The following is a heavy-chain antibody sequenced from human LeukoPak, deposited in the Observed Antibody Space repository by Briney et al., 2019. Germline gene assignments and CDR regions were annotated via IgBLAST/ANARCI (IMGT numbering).Heavy chain of an antibody. Sequence: KTGGSLRLSCAASGFTFSLYYMSWIRQAPGKGLEWVGRIKNKIEGGTTEYAAPVKGRFTISRDDSRNTLYLQMNSLKTEDTAVYYCTTGIGGNWGQGTLVTVSS. V-gene: IGHV3-15*01. D-gene: IGHD3-10*01. CDR2: IKNKIEGGTT. CDR3: TTGIGGN. J-gene: IGHJ4*02. CDR1: GFTFSLYY.